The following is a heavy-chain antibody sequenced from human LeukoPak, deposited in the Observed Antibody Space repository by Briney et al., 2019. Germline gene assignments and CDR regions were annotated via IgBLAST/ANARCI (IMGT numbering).Heavy chain of an antibody. D-gene: IGHD3-10*01. CDR1: GGSISSSNW. Sequence: SETLSLTCAASGGSISSSNWWSWVRQPPGKGLEWIGEIYHSGSTNYNPSLKSRVTISVDKSKNQFSLKLSSVTAADTAVYYCARGLWFGESLGGCWFDPWGQGTLVTVSS. V-gene: IGHV4-4*02. CDR3: ARGLWFGESLGGCWFDP. J-gene: IGHJ5*02. CDR2: IYHSGST.